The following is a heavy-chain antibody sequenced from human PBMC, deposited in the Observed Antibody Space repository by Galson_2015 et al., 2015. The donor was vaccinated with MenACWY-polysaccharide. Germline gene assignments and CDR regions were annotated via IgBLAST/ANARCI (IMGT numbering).Heavy chain of an antibody. Sequence: SLRLSCAVSGFTFSSYLMTWVRQAPGKGLEWVSYIGTSSSTISYADSVKGRFTISRDNAENSLYLQMNSLRVEDTAVYYCARGIQVRGGCIVPCGHVTIGTVS. CDR2: IGTSSSTI. D-gene: IGHD4-23*01. CDR3: ARGIQVRGGCIVP. CDR1: GFTFSSYL. V-gene: IGHV3-48*01. J-gene: IGHJ5*02.